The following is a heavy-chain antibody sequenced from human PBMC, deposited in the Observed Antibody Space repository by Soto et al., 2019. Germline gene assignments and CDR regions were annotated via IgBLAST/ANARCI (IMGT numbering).Heavy chain of an antibody. CDR2: IIPSFGRA. CDR3: ARSGLVWFGELSPTFDF. D-gene: IGHD3-10*01. V-gene: IGHV1-69*13. J-gene: IGHJ4*02. CDR1: GGTFRGYA. Sequence: ASVKVSCKASGGTFRGYAVSWVRQAPGQGLEWMGGIIPSFGRANHAQKFQGRVTITADESTSTAYMELSSLRSEDTAIYYCARSGLVWFGELSPTFDFWGQGTLVTVSS.